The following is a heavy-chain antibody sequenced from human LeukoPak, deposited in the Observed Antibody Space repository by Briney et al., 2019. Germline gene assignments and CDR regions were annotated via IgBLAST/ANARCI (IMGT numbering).Heavy chain of an antibody. D-gene: IGHD3-22*01. J-gene: IGHJ4*02. V-gene: IGHV4-59*01. Sequence: RSSETLSLTCTVSGGSISSYYWSWIRQPPGKGLEWIGYIYYSGSTNYNPSLKSRVTISVDTSKNQFSLKLSSVTAAGTAVYYCARETDYYDSSGYSTYFDYWGQGTLVTVSS. CDR3: ARETDYYDSSGYSTYFDY. CDR2: IYYSGST. CDR1: GGSISSYY.